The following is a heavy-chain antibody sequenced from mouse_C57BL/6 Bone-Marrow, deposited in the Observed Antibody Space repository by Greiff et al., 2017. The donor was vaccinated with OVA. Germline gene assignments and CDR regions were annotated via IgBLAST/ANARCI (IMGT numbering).Heavy chain of an antibody. J-gene: IGHJ1*03. CDR1: GFTFSDFY. CDR3: ARDNWDWYFDV. D-gene: IGHD4-1*01. CDR2: SRNKANDYTT. Sequence: DVMLVESGGGLVQSGRSLRLSCATSGFTFSDFYVEWVRQAPGKGLEWIAASRNKANDYTTEYSASVKGRFIVSRDTSQSIRYLQMNALRAEDTAIYYCARDNWDWYFDVWGTGTTVTVSS. V-gene: IGHV7-1*01.